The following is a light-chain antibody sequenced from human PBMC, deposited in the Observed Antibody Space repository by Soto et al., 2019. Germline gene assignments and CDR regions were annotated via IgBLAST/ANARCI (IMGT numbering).Light chain of an antibody. J-gene: IGLJ1*01. CDR1: SSDVAAYSY. Sequence: QPRPYSGAPGQSVTIAFHATSSDVAAYSYVSWYQQHPGKVPKLIIYEVTKRPSGVPDRFSGSKSGNTASLTISGRQAEDESDSYCGSYTIANSPFVFGTG. CDR3: GSYTIANSPFV. CDR2: EVT. V-gene: IGLV2-11*01.